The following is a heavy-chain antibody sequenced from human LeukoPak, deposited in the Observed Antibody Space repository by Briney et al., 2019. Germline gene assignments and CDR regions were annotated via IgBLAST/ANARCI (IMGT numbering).Heavy chain of an antibody. D-gene: IGHD1-26*01. CDR1: GYSISSGYY. CDR3: AREIGGGTYSGADY. V-gene: IGHV4-38-2*02. CDR2: IYNSGTT. Sequence: SETLSLTCAVSGYSISSGYYWCVSRQSPGKGLGGIWIIYNSGTTYYKPSLKRRVTVSVDRSRNQFSLNLTSLTAADTAVFYCAREIGGGTYSGADYWGQGTLVTVSS. J-gene: IGHJ4*02.